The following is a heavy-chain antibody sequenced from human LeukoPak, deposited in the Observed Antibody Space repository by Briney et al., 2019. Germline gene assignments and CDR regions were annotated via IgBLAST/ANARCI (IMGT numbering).Heavy chain of an antibody. Sequence: GGSLRLSCAASGLTFSSYSMNWVRQAPGKGLEWVSSISSSSSYIYYADSVKGRFTISRDNAKNSLYLQMNSLRAEDTAVYYCARGVSSPAASGVGFDYWGQGTLVTVSS. J-gene: IGHJ4*02. CDR2: ISSSSSYI. D-gene: IGHD6-13*01. CDR3: ARGVSSPAASGVGFDY. CDR1: GLTFSSYS. V-gene: IGHV3-21*01.